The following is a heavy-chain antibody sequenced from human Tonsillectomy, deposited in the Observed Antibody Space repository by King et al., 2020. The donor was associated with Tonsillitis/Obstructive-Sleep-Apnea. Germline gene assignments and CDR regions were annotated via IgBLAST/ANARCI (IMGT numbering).Heavy chain of an antibody. CDR3: ASGYSGSYPLEGQYYYGMDV. J-gene: IGHJ6*02. CDR1: GGSFSTYY. D-gene: IGHD1-26*01. Sequence: VQLQQWGAGLLKPSETLSLTCAVYGGSFSTYYWSWIRQPPGKGLEWIGEINHSGSTNYNPSLKSRVTITVDTSKNQFSLKLSSVTAADTAVYYLASGYSGSYPLEGQYYYGMDVWGQGTTVTVSS. V-gene: IGHV4-34*01. CDR2: INHSGST.